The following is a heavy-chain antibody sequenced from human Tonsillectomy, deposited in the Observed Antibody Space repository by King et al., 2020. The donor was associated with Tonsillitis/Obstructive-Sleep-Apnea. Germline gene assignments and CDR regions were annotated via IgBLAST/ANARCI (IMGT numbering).Heavy chain of an antibody. J-gene: IGHJ4*02. V-gene: IGHV3-7*03. CDR2: IKQDGSEK. Sequence: QLVQSGGGLVQPGGSLRLSCAASGFTFSSYWMSWVRQAPGKGLEWVANIKQDGSEKYYVDSVKGRSTISRDNAKNSLYLQMNSLRAEDTAVYYCARGGASGSLLPFDYWGQGTLVTVSS. CDR1: GFTFSSYW. D-gene: IGHD1-26*01. CDR3: ARGGASGSLLPFDY.